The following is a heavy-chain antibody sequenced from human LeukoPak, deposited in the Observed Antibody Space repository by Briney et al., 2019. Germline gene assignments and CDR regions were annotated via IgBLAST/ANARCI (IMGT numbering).Heavy chain of an antibody. CDR1: GFAFANYW. J-gene: IGHJ4*02. CDR2: IGKDGSEQ. Sequence: GGSLRLSCAASGFAFANYWMVWVRQAPGKGLEWVASIGKDGSEQAYADSVKGRFTISRDNARNSLYLQMSSLRVEGTATYYCTRDIVYLQLEYWGQGALVSVSS. CDR3: TRDIVYLQLEY. D-gene: IGHD2-15*01. V-gene: IGHV3-7*01.